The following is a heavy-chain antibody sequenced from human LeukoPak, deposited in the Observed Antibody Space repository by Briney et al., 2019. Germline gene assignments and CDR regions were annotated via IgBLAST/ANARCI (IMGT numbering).Heavy chain of an antibody. CDR3: AREVAVRYSSSWLDY. CDR1: GFTVRGNE. D-gene: IGHD6-13*01. V-gene: IGHV3-48*03. CDR2: ISSSGSTI. Sequence: GGSLRLSCGASGFTVRGNEMMSNRQAPGKGLEWVSYISSSGSTIYYADSVKGRFTISRDNAKNALYLQMNSLRTEVKIVKHWAREVAVRYSSSWLDYWGQGTLVTVSS. J-gene: IGHJ4*02.